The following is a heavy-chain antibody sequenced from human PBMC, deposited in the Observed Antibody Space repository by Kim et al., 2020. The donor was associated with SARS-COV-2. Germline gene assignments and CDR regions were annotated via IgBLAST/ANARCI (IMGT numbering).Heavy chain of an antibody. J-gene: IGHJ6*02. CDR3: ARDPGVSTIFGVVIRNPNYYGMDV. CDR2: INTNTGNP. V-gene: IGHV7-4-1*02. Sequence: ASVKVSCKASGYTFTSYAMNWVRQAPGQGLEWMGWINTNTGNPTYAQGFTGRFVFSLDTSVSTAYLQISSLKAEDTAVYYCARDPGVSTIFGVVIRNPNYYGMDVWGHGTTVTVSS. CDR1: GYTFTSYA. D-gene: IGHD3-3*01.